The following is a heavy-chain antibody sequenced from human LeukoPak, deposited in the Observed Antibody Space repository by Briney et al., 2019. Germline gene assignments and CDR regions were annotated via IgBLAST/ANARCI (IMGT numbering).Heavy chain of an antibody. D-gene: IGHD4-17*01. V-gene: IGHV1-18*01. Sequence: ASVKVSCKASGYTFTSYGISWVRQAPGQGLEWMGWISAYNGNTNYAQKLQGRVTMTTDTSTSTAYMELRSLRSEDTAVYYCARATVTTSLFDYWGQGTLVTVSS. J-gene: IGHJ4*02. CDR1: GYTFTSYG. CDR3: ARATVTTSLFDY. CDR2: ISAYNGNT.